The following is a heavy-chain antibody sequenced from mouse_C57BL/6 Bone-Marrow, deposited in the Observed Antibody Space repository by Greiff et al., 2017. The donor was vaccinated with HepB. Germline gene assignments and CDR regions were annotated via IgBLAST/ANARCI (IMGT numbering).Heavy chain of an antibody. V-gene: IGHV3-8*01. CDR1: GYSITSDY. J-gene: IGHJ2*01. Sequence: EVQLQESGPGLAKPSQTLSLTCSVTGYSITSDYWNWVRKFPGNKLEYMGYISYSGSTNYNPSHKSGNSITRDTSKNQYYLQLNSVTTDDTATYYCSRWTYYYGSSHFDYWGQGTTLTVSS. CDR2: ISYSGST. D-gene: IGHD1-1*01. CDR3: SRWTYYYGSSHFDY.